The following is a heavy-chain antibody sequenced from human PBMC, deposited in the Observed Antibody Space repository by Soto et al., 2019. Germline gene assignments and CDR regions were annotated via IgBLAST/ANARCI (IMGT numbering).Heavy chain of an antibody. CDR3: ASIWFGDFDY. CDR2: FHSSGAT. CDR1: GGSISSADYY. J-gene: IGHJ4*01. V-gene: IGHV4-30-4*01. D-gene: IGHD3-10*01. Sequence: QVQLQESGPGLVKPSQTLSLTCTVSGGSISSADYYWSWIRQPPGKGLEWIGYFHSSGATYKDPSLKIRVTISADTSKTQIPLKLDSVTAADTSVYYCASIWFGDFDYWGHGTLVTVSS.